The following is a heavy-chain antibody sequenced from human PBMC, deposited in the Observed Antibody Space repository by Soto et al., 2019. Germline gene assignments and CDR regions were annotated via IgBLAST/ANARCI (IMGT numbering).Heavy chain of an antibody. CDR1: GFTFSNYA. J-gene: IGHJ2*01. CDR3: AKEMGNYGGGTNGYFDL. Sequence: EVLLLESGGGFIQPGGSLRLSCAASGFTFSNYAMSWVRQAPGEGLEWVSTISDSGGRTPYADSARGRFAVSRDNSKNTLYLQMNNLRAEDTAVYYCAKEMGNYGGGTNGYFDLWGRGTLVTVSS. D-gene: IGHD2-15*01. V-gene: IGHV3-23*01. CDR2: ISDSGGRT.